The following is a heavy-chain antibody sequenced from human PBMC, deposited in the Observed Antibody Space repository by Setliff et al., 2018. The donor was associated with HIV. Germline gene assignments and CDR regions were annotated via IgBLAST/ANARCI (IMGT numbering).Heavy chain of an antibody. Sequence: PSETLSLTCTVSGGSLRTFHWTWLRQAPWKGLEWLGHIYDVGVTNYNPSLKNRVTISLDASQTRCSLTLASVTATDTAVYFCAKRRGLGTLYDAFDPWGQGILVPVSS. J-gene: IGHJ5*02. D-gene: IGHD3-16*01. V-gene: IGHV4-59*08. CDR1: GGSLRTFH. CDR2: IYDVGVT. CDR3: AKRRGLGTLYDAFDP.